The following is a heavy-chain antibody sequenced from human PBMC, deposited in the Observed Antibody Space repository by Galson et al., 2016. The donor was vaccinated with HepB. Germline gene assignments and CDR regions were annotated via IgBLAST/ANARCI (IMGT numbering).Heavy chain of an antibody. CDR1: GLTFKNHW. Sequence: SLRLSCAASGLTFKNHWMSWVRQAPGKGLEWVANIKQDGSEKYYVDAVKGRFTISRGNAKNSQYLQMNSLRAEDTAVYYCARPGYCSGSSCYVPFDIWGQTTMATVSS. CDR3: ARPGYCSGSSCYVPFDI. V-gene: IGHV3-7*01. CDR2: IKQDGSEK. J-gene: IGHJ3*02. D-gene: IGHD2-15*01.